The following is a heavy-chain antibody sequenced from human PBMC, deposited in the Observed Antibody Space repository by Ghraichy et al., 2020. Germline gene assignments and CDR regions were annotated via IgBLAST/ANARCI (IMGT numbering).Heavy chain of an antibody. D-gene: IGHD3-22*01. CDR3: VRVGYYHRSCYSLDGFDI. V-gene: IGHV3-72*01. J-gene: IGHJ3*02. Sequence: GESLNISCAASGFTFSDYYIDWVRQAPGKGLEWVGRIRRKPNSDSPDYAASVKGRFITSRDDSKNSSYLQMNSLKNEDTAVYYCVRVGYYHRSCYSLDGFDIWGQPTLVTVCS. CDR1: GFTFSDYY. CDR2: IRRKPNSDSP.